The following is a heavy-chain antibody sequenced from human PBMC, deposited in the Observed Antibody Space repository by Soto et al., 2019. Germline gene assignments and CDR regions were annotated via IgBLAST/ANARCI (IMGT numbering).Heavy chain of an antibody. V-gene: IGHV4-31*03. CDR3: ARGNVRVAMNDY. J-gene: IGHJ4*02. CDR2: IYYSGST. Sequence: QVQLQESGPGLVKPSQTLSLTCTVSGGSISSGGYYWSWIRQHPGKGLEWIGYIYYSGSTYYNPSLKSRVTISVYTSKNQCSLTLSSVTAADTAVYYCARGNVRVAMNDYWGQGTLVTVSS. CDR1: GGSISSGGYY.